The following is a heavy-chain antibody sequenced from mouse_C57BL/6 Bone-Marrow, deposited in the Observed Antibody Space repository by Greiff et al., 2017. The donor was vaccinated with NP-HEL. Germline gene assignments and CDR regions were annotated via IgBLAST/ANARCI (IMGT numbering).Heavy chain of an antibody. CDR1: GYTFTSYD. J-gene: IGHJ4*01. Sequence: QVQLQQSGPELVKPGASVKLSCKASGYTFTSYDINWVKQRPGQGLEWIGWIYPRDGSTKYNEKFKGKATLTVDTSSSTAYMELHSLTSEDSAVYVCARYNTTAYYYAMDYWGQGTSVTVSS. D-gene: IGHD1-2*01. CDR2: IYPRDGST. CDR3: ARYNTTAYYYAMDY. V-gene: IGHV1-85*01.